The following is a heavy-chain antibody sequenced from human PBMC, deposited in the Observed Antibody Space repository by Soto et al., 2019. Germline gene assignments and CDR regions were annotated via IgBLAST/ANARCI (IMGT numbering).Heavy chain of an antibody. CDR2: IIPIFGTA. D-gene: IGHD3-10*01. J-gene: IGHJ6*02. V-gene: IGHV1-69*13. Sequence: SVKVSCKASGGTFSSYAISWVRQAPGQGLEWMGGIIPIFGTANYAQKFQGRVTITADESTSTAYMELSSLRSEDTAVYYCARGSAQLLWFGELLDSYYYYGMDVWGQGTTVTVSS. CDR1: GGTFSSYA. CDR3: ARGSAQLLWFGELLDSYYYYGMDV.